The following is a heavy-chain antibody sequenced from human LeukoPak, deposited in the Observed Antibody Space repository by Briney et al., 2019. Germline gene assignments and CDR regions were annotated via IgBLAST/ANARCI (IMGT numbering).Heavy chain of an antibody. CDR2: IHYTGKP. J-gene: IGHJ6*02. D-gene: IGHD3-16*01. CDR3: ARFGVDYDMDV. CDR1: GVSISGHY. V-gene: IGHV4-59*11. Sequence: SETLSLTCSVSGVSISGHYWTWIRQPPGKGLEWIGQIHYTGKPDYNPSLKSRITMSVDTSKSQVSLQVSSVTAADSAIYYCARFGVDYDMDVWGHGTTVTVFS.